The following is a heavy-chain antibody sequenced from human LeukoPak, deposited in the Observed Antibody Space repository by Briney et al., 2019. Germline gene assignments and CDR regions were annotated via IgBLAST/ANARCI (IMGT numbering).Heavy chain of an antibody. CDR3: AKDRYGDYEGTFDY. J-gene: IGHJ4*02. Sequence: GGSLRLSCAASGFTFDDYAMHWVRQAPGKGLKWVSGISWNSGRIVYADSVKGRFTISRDNAKNSLYLQMNSLRAEDTALYYCAKDRYGDYEGTFDYWGQGTLVTVSS. D-gene: IGHD4-17*01. V-gene: IGHV3-9*01. CDR1: GFTFDDYA. CDR2: ISWNSGRI.